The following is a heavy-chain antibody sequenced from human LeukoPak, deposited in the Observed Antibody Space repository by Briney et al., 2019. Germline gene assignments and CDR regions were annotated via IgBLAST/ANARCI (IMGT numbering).Heavy chain of an antibody. CDR3: ARDNWVDC. J-gene: IGHJ5*01. CDR2: IDTSSTTM. Sequence: GGSLRLSCAASGFTFSSYWMSWVRQAPGKGLEWVSFIDTSSTTMYYTDTVKGRFTISRDNAKNSLYLQMNSLKVEDTAIYYCARDNWVDCWGQGTLVTVSS. V-gene: IGHV3-48*04. CDR1: GFTFSSYW.